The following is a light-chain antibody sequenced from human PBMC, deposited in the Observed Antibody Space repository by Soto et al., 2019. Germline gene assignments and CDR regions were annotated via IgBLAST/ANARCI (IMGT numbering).Light chain of an antibody. CDR1: SSNIGNNY. CDR2: DNS. J-gene: IGLJ2*01. CDR3: GTWDSSLSAGV. Sequence: QSVLTQPPSVSGAPGQKVTISCSGSSSNIGNNYVSWYQQLPGTAPKLLIYDNSKRPSGIPDRFSGSKSGTSATLGITGLQTGDEADYYCGTWDSSLSAGVFGGGTQLTVL. V-gene: IGLV1-51*01.